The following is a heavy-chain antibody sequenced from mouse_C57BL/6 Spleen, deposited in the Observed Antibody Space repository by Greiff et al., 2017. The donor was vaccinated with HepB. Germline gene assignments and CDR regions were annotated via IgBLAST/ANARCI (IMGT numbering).Heavy chain of an antibody. V-gene: IGHV5-17*01. J-gene: IGHJ4*01. CDR3: AKSYYDYDAGYYYAMDY. CDR2: ISSGSSTI. Sequence: EVKLVESGGGLVKPGGSLKLSCAASGFTFSDYGMHWVRQAPEKGLEWVAYISSGSSTIYYADPVKGRFTISRDNAKNTLFLQMTSLRSEDTAMYYCAKSYYDYDAGYYYAMDYWGQGTSVTVSS. D-gene: IGHD2-4*01. CDR1: GFTFSDYG.